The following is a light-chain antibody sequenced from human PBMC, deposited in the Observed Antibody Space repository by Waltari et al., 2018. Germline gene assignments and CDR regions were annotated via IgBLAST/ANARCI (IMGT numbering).Light chain of an antibody. J-gene: IGKJ3*01. CDR1: QSISSY. CDR3: RQSYSLSFT. CDR2: DAS. V-gene: IGKV1-39*01. Sequence: DIQMTQSPSSLSAPVGDRVTITCRASQSISSYLNWYQQKPGKAPKLLIYDASSLQSAVPSRFSSSGSCTDFTITISSLQPEDFATYFCRQSYSLSFTFGPGTKVDIK.